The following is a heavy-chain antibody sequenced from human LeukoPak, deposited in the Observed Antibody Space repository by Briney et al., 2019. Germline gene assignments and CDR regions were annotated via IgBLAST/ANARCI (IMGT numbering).Heavy chain of an antibody. CDR3: ARAYYGSGSYYYYYGMDV. D-gene: IGHD3-10*01. CDR1: GFTFSSYW. V-gene: IGHV3-7*01. J-gene: IGHJ6*02. Sequence: PGGSLRLSCAASGFTFSSYWMSWVRQAPGKGLEWVANIKQDGSEKYYVDSVKGRFTISRDNAKNSLYLQMNSLRAEDTAVYYCARAYYGSGSYYYYYGMDVWGQGTTVTVSS. CDR2: IKQDGSEK.